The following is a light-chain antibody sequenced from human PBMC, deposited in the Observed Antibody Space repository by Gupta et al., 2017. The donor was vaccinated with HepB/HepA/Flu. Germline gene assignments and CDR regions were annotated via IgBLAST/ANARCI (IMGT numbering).Light chain of an antibody. J-gene: IGKJ1*01. V-gene: IGKV1-5*03. Sequence: DVQLTQSPSLLPASIGDRVTITCRASQSIDIWLAWYQQRPGKAPKLLMSKASTLESGVPSRFSGSGSGTEFTLTISGLQPDDFATYYCQQYYTYSPERTFGQGTKVEIK. CDR2: KAS. CDR1: QSIDIW. CDR3: QQYYTYSPERT.